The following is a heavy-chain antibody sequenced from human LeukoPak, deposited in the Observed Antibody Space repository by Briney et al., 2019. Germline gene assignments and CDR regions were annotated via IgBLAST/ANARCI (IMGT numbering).Heavy chain of an antibody. CDR3: ASRRRANDWYYYYYGMDV. Sequence: GASVKVSCKASGGTFSSYAISWVRQAPGQGFEWMGRIIPILGIANYAQKFQSRVTITADKSTSTAYMELSSLRSEDTAVYYCASRRRANDWYYYYYGMDVWGQGTTVTVSS. CDR2: IIPILGIA. D-gene: IGHD1-1*01. J-gene: IGHJ6*02. CDR1: GGTFSSYA. V-gene: IGHV1-69*04.